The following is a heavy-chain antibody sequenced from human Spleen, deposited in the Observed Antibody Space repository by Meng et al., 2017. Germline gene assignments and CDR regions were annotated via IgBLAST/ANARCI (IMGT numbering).Heavy chain of an antibody. J-gene: IGHJ5*02. Sequence: EVQLVESGGGLVQPRGSLRLSCTVSGFTLSDHYIDWVRQAPGKGLEWVCRSRSRAQGYTTEYAASVKGRFTISRDNSQNSLYLQMDSLKTEDTAVYYCTRPPTGTGDIADDTWGQGTLVTVSS. D-gene: IGHD2-15*01. CDR1: GFTLSDHY. V-gene: IGHV3-72*01. CDR2: SRSRAQGYTT. CDR3: TRPPTGTGDIADDT.